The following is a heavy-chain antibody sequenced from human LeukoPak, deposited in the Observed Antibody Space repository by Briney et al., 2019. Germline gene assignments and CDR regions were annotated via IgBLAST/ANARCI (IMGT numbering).Heavy chain of an antibody. D-gene: IGHD5-12*01. CDR1: GITFSIYT. Sequence: GGFLRLSCAASGITFSIYTMSWVRQAPGKGLEWVSAIVGSGRNTYYADSVKGRFTISRDNSKNTLYLQMNSLRAEDTAVYHCAKEGGYDGVDWWGQGTLVTVSS. V-gene: IGHV3-23*01. J-gene: IGHJ4*02. CDR3: AKEGGYDGVDW. CDR2: IVGSGRNT.